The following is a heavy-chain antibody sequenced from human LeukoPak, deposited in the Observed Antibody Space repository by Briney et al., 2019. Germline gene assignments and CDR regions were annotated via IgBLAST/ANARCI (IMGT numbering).Heavy chain of an antibody. CDR2: IKQDGSEK. CDR1: GFTVSSNY. J-gene: IGHJ4*02. CDR3: ARDPRRDGQQLGTGTV. Sequence: GGSLRLSCAASGFTVSSNYMSWVRQAPGKGLEWVANIKQDGSEKYYVDSVKGRLTISRDNAKNSLYLQMNSLRAEDTAVYYCARDPRRDGQQLGTGTVWGQGTLVTVSS. V-gene: IGHV3-7*01. D-gene: IGHD6-13*01.